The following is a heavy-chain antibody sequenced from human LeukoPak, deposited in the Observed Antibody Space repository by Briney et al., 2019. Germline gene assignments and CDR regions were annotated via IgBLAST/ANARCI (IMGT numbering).Heavy chain of an antibody. D-gene: IGHD6-19*01. J-gene: IGHJ6*02. Sequence: PGGSLRLSCAASGFTFSSYGMHWVRQAPGKGLEWVAVISYDGSNKYYADSVKGRFTISRDNSKNTLYLQMNSLRAEDTAVYYCAKESDRSGKAYYYYYYGMDVWGQGTTVTVSS. CDR3: AKESDRSGKAYYYYYYGMDV. CDR2: ISYDGSNK. CDR1: GFTFSSYG. V-gene: IGHV3-30*18.